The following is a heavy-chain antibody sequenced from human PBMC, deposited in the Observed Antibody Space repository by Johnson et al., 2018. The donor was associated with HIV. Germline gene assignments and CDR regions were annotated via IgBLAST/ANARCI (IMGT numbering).Heavy chain of an antibody. V-gene: IGHV3-7*03. Sequence: EKLVESGGGLVQPGGSLRLSCAASGFTFSDYYMSWIRQSPGKGLEWVANIKQDGSEKYYVDSVKGRFTISRDNAKNSLYLQMNSLRAEDTAVYYCARNSWGSSSGSRIWGQGTMVTVSS. CDR3: ARNSWGSSSGSRI. J-gene: IGHJ3*02. CDR1: GFTFSDYY. D-gene: IGHD6-6*01. CDR2: IKQDGSEK.